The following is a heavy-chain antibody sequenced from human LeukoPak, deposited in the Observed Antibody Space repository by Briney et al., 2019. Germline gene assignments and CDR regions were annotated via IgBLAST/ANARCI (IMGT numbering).Heavy chain of an antibody. D-gene: IGHD5-18*01. CDR1: GFSFSDYY. V-gene: IGHV3-11*06. CDR3: ASDDTAMVSPFDY. J-gene: IGHJ4*02. CDR2: ISSSSSYI. Sequence: GGSLRLSCAASGFSFSDYYMSWIRQAPGKGLEWVSSISSSSSYIYYADSVKGRFTISRDNAKNSLYLQMNSLRAEDTAVYYCASDDTAMVSPFDYWGQGTLVTVSS.